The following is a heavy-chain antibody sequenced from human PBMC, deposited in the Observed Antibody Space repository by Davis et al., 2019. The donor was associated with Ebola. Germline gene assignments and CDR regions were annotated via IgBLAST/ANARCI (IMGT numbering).Heavy chain of an antibody. D-gene: IGHD2-2*01. CDR2: ISAYNGNT. CDR3: ARGDIVVVPAAMPYDP. J-gene: IGHJ5*02. V-gene: IGHV1-18*01. CDR1: GYTFISYG. Sequence: ASVKVSCKASGYTFISYGISWVRQAPGQGLEWMGWISAYNGNTNYAQKLQGRVTMTTDTSTSTAYMELRSLRSDDTAVYYCARGDIVVVPAAMPYDPWGQGTLVTVSS.